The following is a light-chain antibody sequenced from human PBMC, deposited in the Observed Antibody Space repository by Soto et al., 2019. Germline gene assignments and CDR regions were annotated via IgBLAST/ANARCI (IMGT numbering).Light chain of an antibody. V-gene: IGKV3D-15*01. CDR3: QHSFSWPLT. J-gene: IGKJ5*01. CDR1: QSVSGN. CDR2: DAS. Sequence: EIHLTQSPDTLSVSPGERATLSCRASQSVSGNLAWYQQRPGQAPRLLIYDASTRATDVPSRFSASGSGTDFTLTISSLQSEDFAAYYCQHSFSWPLTFGQGTRLEIK.